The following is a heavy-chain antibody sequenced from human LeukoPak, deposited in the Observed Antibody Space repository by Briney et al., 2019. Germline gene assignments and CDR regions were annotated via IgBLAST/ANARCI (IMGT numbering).Heavy chain of an antibody. Sequence: GGSLRLSCAASGFTVSSNYMSWVRQAPGKGLEWVSVIYSGGSTYYADSVKGRFTISRDNSKNTLYLQMNNLRAEDTAVYYCARDQGSVYYDSSGYPYYYYYMDVWGKGTTVTVSS. J-gene: IGHJ6*03. CDR1: GFTVSSNY. D-gene: IGHD3-22*01. V-gene: IGHV3-53*01. CDR3: ARDQGSVYYDSSGYPYYYYYMDV. CDR2: IYSGGST.